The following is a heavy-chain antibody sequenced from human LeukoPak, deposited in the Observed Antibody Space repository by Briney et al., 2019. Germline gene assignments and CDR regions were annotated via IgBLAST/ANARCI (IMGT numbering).Heavy chain of an antibody. CDR1: GGSISSYY. Sequence: SETLSLTCTVSGGSISSYYWSWIRQPAGKGLEWIGRIYTSGSTNYNPSLKSRVTMSVDTSKNQFSLKLSSVTAADTAVYYCARDLSYYDILTGYFRPGAFDIWGQGTMVTVSS. CDR2: IYTSGST. V-gene: IGHV4-4*07. CDR3: ARDLSYYDILTGYFRPGAFDI. D-gene: IGHD3-9*01. J-gene: IGHJ3*02.